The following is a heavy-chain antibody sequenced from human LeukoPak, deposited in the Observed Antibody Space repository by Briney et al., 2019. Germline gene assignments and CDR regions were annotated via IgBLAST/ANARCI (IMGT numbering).Heavy chain of an antibody. CDR2: ISPSRDET. D-gene: IGHD2-8*01. CDR3: ARGSFLGTSSWFDP. Sequence: GASVKVSCKASGYSFSGFFIHWVRQAPGQGLEWLGWISPSRDETNYAQKFKGRVTMTTDTSLKTSYMEMRSLRLDDTAVYFCARGSFLGTSSWFDPWGQGTLVTVSS. V-gene: IGHV1-2*02. CDR1: GYSFSGFF. J-gene: IGHJ5*02.